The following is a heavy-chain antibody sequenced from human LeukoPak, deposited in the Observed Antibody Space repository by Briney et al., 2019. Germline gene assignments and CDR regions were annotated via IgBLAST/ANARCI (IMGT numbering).Heavy chain of an antibody. CDR3: ARGGFAYGDLDY. V-gene: IGHV1-46*01. Sequence: ASVKVSCKASGYTFTSYYMHWVRQAPGQGLEWMGIINPSGGSTSYAQKFQGRVTMTRDTSTGTAYMELRSLRSDDTAVYYCARGGFAYGDLDYWGEGTLVTVSS. J-gene: IGHJ4*02. CDR1: GYTFTSYY. D-gene: IGHD4-17*01. CDR2: INPSGGST.